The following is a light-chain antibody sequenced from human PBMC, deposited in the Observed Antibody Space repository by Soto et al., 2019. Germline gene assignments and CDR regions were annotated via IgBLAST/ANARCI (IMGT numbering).Light chain of an antibody. CDR1: SSDVGGYDY. CDR3: SAYTTSNTLI. Sequence: LTQPASVSGSPGQSVTISCTGTSSDVGGYDYVSWYQQHPGTAPKLILYEVNNRPSGVSNRFSGSKSGNTASLIISGLQTEDEANYYCSAYTTSNTLIFGTGTKVTVL. V-gene: IGLV2-14*01. CDR2: EVN. J-gene: IGLJ1*01.